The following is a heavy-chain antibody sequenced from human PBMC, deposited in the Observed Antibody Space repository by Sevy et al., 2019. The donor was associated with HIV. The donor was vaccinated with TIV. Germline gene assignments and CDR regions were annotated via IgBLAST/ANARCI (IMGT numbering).Heavy chain of an antibody. CDR1: GFTFSSYA. J-gene: IGHJ4*02. D-gene: IGHD2-15*01. CDR3: ARDVGDCSGGSCYSTLDY. CDR2: ISYDGSNK. V-gene: IGHV3-30-3*01. Sequence: GGSLRLSCAASGFTFSSYAMHWVRQAPGKGLKWVAVISYDGSNKYYADSVKGRFTISRDNSKNTLYLQMNSLRAEDTAVYYCARDVGDCSGGSCYSTLDYWGQRTLVTVSS.